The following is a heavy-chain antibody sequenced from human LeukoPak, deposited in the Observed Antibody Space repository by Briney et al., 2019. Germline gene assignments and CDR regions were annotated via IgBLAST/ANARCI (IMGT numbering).Heavy chain of an antibody. CDR3: ARDGSGSYSWFDP. CDR2: ISSSSSYI. J-gene: IGHJ5*02. D-gene: IGHD1-26*01. V-gene: IGHV3-21*01. CDR1: GFTFTGYS. Sequence: GGSLRLSCAASGFTFTGYSMNWVRQAPGKGLEWVSSISSSSSYIYYADSVRGRFTISRDNAKNSLYLQMNSLRAEDTAVYYCARDGSGSYSWFDPWGQGTLVTVSS.